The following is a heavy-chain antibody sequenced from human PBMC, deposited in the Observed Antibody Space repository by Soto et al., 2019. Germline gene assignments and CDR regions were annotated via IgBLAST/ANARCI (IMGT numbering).Heavy chain of an antibody. CDR1: GGSISSYY. D-gene: IGHD4-4*01. V-gene: IGHV4-59*01. J-gene: IGHJ6*03. CDR3: ARTTARPYYYYYYMDV. CDR2: IYYSGST. Sequence: SETLSLTCTVSGGSISSYYWSWIRQPPGKGLEWIGYIYYSGSTNYNPSLKSRVTISVDTSKNQFSLKLSSVTAADTAVYYCARTTARPYYYYYYMDVWGKGTTVTVSS.